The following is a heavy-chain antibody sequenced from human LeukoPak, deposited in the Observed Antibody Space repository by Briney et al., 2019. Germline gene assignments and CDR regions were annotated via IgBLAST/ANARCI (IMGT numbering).Heavy chain of an antibody. V-gene: IGHV3-23*01. CDR3: AKEKQRNFDY. CDR2: ISGSGDST. CDR1: GFTFSNYA. Sequence: QPGGSLRLSCAASGFTFSNYAMSWVHQAPGKGLEWVSGISGSGDSTYYGDSVQGRFTISRDNSKNTLYLQLNTLRAEDTAVYFCAKEKQRNFDYWGQGTLVTVSS. J-gene: IGHJ4*02.